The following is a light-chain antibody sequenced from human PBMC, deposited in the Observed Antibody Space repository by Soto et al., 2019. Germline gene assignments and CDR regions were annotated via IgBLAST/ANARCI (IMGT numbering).Light chain of an antibody. J-gene: IGLJ1*01. V-gene: IGLV2-14*01. CDR1: SSDVGGYNY. CDR2: DVS. CDR3: SSYTSSSTYV. Sequence: SALNQPASGSGSPGQSLTISCNGTSSDVGGYNYVSWYQQHPGKAPKLMIYDVSNRPSGVSNRFSGSKSGNTASLTISGLQAEDEADYYCSSYTSSSTYVFGTGTKVTVL.